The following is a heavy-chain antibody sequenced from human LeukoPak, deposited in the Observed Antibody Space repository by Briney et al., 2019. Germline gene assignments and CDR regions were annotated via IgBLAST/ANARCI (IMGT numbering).Heavy chain of an antibody. J-gene: IGHJ4*02. CDR1: GFTVSNSY. D-gene: IGHD7-27*01. V-gene: IGHV3-53*01. Sequence: GGSLRLSCAASGFTVSNSYMSWVRQAPGKGLEWVSVIYSGGSTYYADSVKGRFTISRDNSKNTLYLQMNSLRAEDTALYYCARRPPTNWGLDYWGQGTLVTVSS. CDR3: ARRPPTNWGLDY. CDR2: IYSGGST.